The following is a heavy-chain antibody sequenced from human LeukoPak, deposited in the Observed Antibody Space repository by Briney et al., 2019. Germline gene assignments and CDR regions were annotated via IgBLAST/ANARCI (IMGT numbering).Heavy chain of an antibody. Sequence: GGSLRLSCAASGFTFSNYWVHWVRQTPGKGLVWVSRINSDASVTTYADSVKGRFTISRDNAKNTLYLQMNSLRAEDTAIYYCATYRQVLLPFESWGQGTLVTVSS. CDR2: INSDASVT. CDR1: GFTFSNYW. J-gene: IGHJ4*02. CDR3: ATYRQVLLPFES. V-gene: IGHV3-74*01. D-gene: IGHD2-8*02.